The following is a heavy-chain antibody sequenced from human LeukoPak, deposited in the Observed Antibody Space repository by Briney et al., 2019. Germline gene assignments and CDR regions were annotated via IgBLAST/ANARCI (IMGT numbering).Heavy chain of an antibody. CDR3: AKVWRGVGTTAVARSYYFDY. D-gene: IGHD3-3*01. CDR1: GFTVSTYA. Sequence: GGSLRLSCAASGFTVSTYAMNWVRQAPGKGLEWVSAISGSGGSTYYADSVKGRFTISRDNSKNTLYLQMNSLRAEDTAVYYCAKVWRGVGTTAVARSYYFDYWGQGTLVTVSS. CDR2: ISGSGGST. J-gene: IGHJ4*02. V-gene: IGHV3-23*01.